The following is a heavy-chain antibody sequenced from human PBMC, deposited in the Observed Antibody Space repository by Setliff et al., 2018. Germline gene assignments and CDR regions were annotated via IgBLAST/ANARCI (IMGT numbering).Heavy chain of an antibody. Sequence: SETLSLTCTVSGGSISTYYWSWIRQPPGKGLEWVGEINHRGSTNYNPSLKSRVTISVDTSKDQFSLKLISMPAADPAVYYCARGRNDAARLLDSWGQGTLVTV. CDR1: GGSISTYY. D-gene: IGHD6-6*01. CDR3: ARGRNDAARLLDS. V-gene: IGHV4-34*01. J-gene: IGHJ4*02. CDR2: INHRGST.